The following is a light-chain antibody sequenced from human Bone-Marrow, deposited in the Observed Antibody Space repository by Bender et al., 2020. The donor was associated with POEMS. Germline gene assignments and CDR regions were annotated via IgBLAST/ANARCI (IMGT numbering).Light chain of an antibody. V-gene: IGLV2-11*01. CDR1: SSDVGGYNY. CDR2: DVT. J-gene: IGLJ2*01. CDR3: SSYAGSPTVV. Sequence: QSALTQPRSVSGSPGQSVTISCTGTSSDVGGYNYVSWYQQRPDKATRVMIYDVTQRPSGVPDRFSGSKSGNTASLTISGLQAEDEADYYCSSYAGSPTVVFGGGTKLTVL.